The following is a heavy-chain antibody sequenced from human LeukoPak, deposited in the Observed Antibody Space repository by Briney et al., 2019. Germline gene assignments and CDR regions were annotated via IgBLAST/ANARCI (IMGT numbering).Heavy chain of an antibody. CDR1: GFTFSTYA. CDR3: LGYCSGGRCYSGGH. Sequence: GGSLRLSCAASGFTFSTYAMSWVRQAPGKGLEWVSAISGGSGSSTYSADSVRGRFTISRDNSKNTQYLQMNSLRAEDTAIYYCLGYCSGGRCYSGGHWGQGTLVTVSS. J-gene: IGHJ4*02. V-gene: IGHV3-23*01. CDR2: ISGGSGSST. D-gene: IGHD2-15*01.